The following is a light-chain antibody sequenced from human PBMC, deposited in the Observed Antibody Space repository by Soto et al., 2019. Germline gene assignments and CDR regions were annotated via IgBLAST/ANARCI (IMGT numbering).Light chain of an antibody. J-gene: IGKJ4*01. Sequence: DIQITLSPSTVSAYLGDRVTVTCLAVQGMANGLSWDQQQPGKAPTLIIYDASNLKSGVPARFSGSGSGTEFTLTISSLQPEDSASYYCQQHRSYPVTFGGGTKG. CDR1: QGMANG. CDR2: DAS. V-gene: IGKV1-5*01. CDR3: QQHRSYPVT.